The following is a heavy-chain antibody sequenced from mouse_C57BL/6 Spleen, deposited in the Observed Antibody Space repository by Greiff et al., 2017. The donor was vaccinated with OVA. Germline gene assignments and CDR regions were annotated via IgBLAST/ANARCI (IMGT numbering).Heavy chain of an antibody. J-gene: IGHJ2*01. Sequence: VQLQQSGPELVKPGASVKISCKASGYTFTDYYMNWVKQSHGKSLEWIGDINPNNGGTSYNQKFKGTATLTVDKSSSTAYMELRSLTSEDSAVYYCARNYYGSSYNYWGQGTTLTVSS. CDR1: GYTFTDYY. CDR3: ARNYYGSSYNY. CDR2: INPNNGGT. V-gene: IGHV1-26*01. D-gene: IGHD1-1*01.